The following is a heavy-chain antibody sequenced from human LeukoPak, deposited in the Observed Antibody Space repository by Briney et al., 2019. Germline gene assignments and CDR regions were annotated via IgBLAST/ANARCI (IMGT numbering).Heavy chain of an antibody. J-gene: IGHJ6*03. CDR2: MNPNSGNT. Sequence: ASVKVSCKASGYTFTSYDINWVRHATGQGLEWMGWMNPNSGNTGYAQKFQGRVTITRNTSISTAYMELSSLRSEDTAVYYCARGGLRFSGYYYYYMDVWGKGTTVTVSS. V-gene: IGHV1-8*03. CDR3: ARGGLRFSGYYYYYMDV. CDR1: GYTFTSYD. D-gene: IGHD3-3*01.